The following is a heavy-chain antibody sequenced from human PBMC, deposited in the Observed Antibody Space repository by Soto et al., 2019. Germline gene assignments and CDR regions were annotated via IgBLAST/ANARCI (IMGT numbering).Heavy chain of an antibody. V-gene: IGHV6-1*01. J-gene: IGHJ5*02. CDR2: TYYRSKWYN. D-gene: IGHD3-16*01. CDR1: GDSVSSNSAA. Sequence: SQTLSLTCAISGDSVSSNSAAWNWIRQSPSRGLEWLGRTYYRSKWYNDYAVSVKSRITINPDTSKNQFSLQLNSVTPEDTAVYYCARGDYDYIWGSNWFDPWGQGTLDTVSS. CDR3: ARGDYDYIWGSNWFDP.